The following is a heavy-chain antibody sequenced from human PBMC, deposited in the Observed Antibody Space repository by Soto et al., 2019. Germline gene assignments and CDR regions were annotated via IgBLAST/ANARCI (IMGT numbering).Heavy chain of an antibody. D-gene: IGHD2-15*01. J-gene: IGHJ5*02. CDR2: IIPILGIA. CDR1: GGTFSSYT. V-gene: IGHV1-69*04. CDR3: AREGSYCSGGSCYSEGWFDP. Sequence: GASVKVSCKASGGTFSSYTISWVRQAPGQGLEWMGRIIPILGIANYAQKFQGRVTITADKSTSTAYMELSSLRSEDTAVYYCAREGSYCSGGSCYSEGWFDPWGQGTLVTVSS.